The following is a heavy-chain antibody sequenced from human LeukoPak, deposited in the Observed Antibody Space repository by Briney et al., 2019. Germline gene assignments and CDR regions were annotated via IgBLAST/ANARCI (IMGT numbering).Heavy chain of an antibody. J-gene: IGHJ4*02. CDR2: INHSGST. V-gene: IGHV4-34*01. D-gene: IGHD4/OR15-4a*01. CDR3: ARDLYGGLFDY. CDR1: GGSFSGYY. Sequence: SETLSLTCAVYGGSFSGYYWNWIRQPPGKGLEWIGEINHSGSTNYNPSLKSRVTMSVDTSKDQISLKLNSVTAADTAVYYCARDLYGGLFDYWGQGTLVTVSS.